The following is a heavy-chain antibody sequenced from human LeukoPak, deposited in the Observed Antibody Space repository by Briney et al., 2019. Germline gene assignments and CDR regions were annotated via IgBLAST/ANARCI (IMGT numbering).Heavy chain of an antibody. CDR2: IWYGGSNK. D-gene: IGHD3-16*01. J-gene: IGHJ6*03. CDR3: AKDGGYYYYMEV. Sequence: RGSLRLSCAASGFTFSSYGMHCVRHAPGKGLEWVAVIWYGGSNKSYAASVKGRFTISRDNSKNTMYLQMNSLRAQDTAVHYCAKDGGYYYYMEVWGNGSTVTVSS. V-gene: IGHV3-30*02. CDR1: GFTFSSYG.